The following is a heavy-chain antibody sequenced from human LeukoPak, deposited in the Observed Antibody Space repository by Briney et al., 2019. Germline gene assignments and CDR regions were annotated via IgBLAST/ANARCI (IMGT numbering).Heavy chain of an antibody. CDR3: ARRWNYGRNYYIDV. D-gene: IGHD1-7*01. J-gene: IGHJ6*03. Sequence: SETLSLTCAVYGGSFSNYYWSWVRQPPGKGLEWIGEINDSRRINYTPSLMIRVTVSVDTSKNQFSLRLTSVTATDTAVYYCARRWNYGRNYYIDVWGNGATVSVSS. CDR2: INDSRRI. CDR1: GGSFSNYY. V-gene: IGHV4-34*01.